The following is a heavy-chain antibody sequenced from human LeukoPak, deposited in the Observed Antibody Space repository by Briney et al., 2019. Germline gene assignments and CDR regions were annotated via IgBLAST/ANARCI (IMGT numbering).Heavy chain of an antibody. J-gene: IGHJ4*02. Sequence: PGGSLRLSCEASGFTFSNFAMTWVRQTPGQGLEWVSGISNSGGTAYYADSVKGRVTISRDNSKNTLFLQLNSLSADDAAIYYCAKDSGGSSLFSLDSWGQGTLVTVSS. CDR1: GFTFSNFA. CDR3: AKDSGGSSLFSLDS. CDR2: ISNSGGTA. D-gene: IGHD1-26*01. V-gene: IGHV3-23*01.